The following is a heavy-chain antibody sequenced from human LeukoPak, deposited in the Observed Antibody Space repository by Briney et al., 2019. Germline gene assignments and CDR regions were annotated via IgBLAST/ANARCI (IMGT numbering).Heavy chain of an antibody. CDR1: GYTFTGYY. V-gene: IGHV1-2*02. J-gene: IGHJ5*02. CDR2: INPNSGGT. D-gene: IGHD2-2*01. CDR3: ARVVPAARRTYNWFDP. Sequence: ASVKVSCKASGYTFTGYYMHWVRQAPGQGLEWMGWINPNSGGTNYAQKFQGRVTMTRDTSISTAYMELSRLRSDDTAVYYCARVVPAARRTYNWFDPWGQGTLVTVPS.